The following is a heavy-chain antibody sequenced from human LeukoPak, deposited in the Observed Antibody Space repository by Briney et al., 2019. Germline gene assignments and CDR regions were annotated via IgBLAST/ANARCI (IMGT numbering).Heavy chain of an antibody. V-gene: IGHV4-39*01. CDR3: ARVGGDDSTGHYSVDY. CDR1: GGSIRSSSDH. D-gene: IGHD3-22*01. CDR2: VYQSGYT. J-gene: IGHJ4*02. Sequence: SETLSLTCTVSGGSIRSSSDHWGWIRQPPGKGLEWIGSVYQSGYTYNNPSLKSRVTISVDTSRSQFSLKLTSVTAADTAVYYCARVGGDDSTGHYSVDYWGQGTLVTVSS.